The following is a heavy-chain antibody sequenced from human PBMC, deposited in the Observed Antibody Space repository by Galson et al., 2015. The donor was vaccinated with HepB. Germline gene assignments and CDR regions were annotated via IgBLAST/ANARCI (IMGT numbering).Heavy chain of an antibody. CDR1: GFTFSTNG. D-gene: IGHD3-22*01. CDR2: IRYDGSNK. J-gene: IGHJ6*02. Sequence: SLRLSCAASGFTFSTNGMHWVRQAPGKGLEWVAFIRYDGSNKYYADSVKGRFTISRDNSKNTLYLQMNSLRAEDTAVYYCARDLYSYAADYYYHNGLNVWGQGTTVTVSS. CDR3: ARDLYSYAADYYYHNGLNV. V-gene: IGHV3-30*02.